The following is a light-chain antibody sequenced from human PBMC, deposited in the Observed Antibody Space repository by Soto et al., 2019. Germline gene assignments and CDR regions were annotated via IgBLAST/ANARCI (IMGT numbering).Light chain of an antibody. Sequence: EIVLTQSPGTLSVSPGARATLSCRASQSVGRNYLAWSQQKPGQAPRLLIYGASSRATGIPDRFSGSGSGTDFTLSISRLEPEDFEVYYCQQYSSSPLTFGGGTKVETK. J-gene: IGKJ4*01. CDR1: QSVGRNY. CDR2: GAS. CDR3: QQYSSSPLT. V-gene: IGKV3-20*01.